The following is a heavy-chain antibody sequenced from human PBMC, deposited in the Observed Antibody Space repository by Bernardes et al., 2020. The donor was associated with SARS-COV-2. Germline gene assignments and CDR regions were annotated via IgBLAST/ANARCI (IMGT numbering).Heavy chain of an antibody. CDR3: ARANYYDSSGYYYFSSGMDV. V-gene: IGHV4-4*07. CDR1: GGSISSYY. CDR2: IYTSGST. Sequence: SETLSLTCTVSGGSISSYYWSWIRQPAGKGLEWIGRIYTSGSTNYNPSLKSRVTMSVDTSKNQFSLKLSSVTAADTAVYYCARANYYDSSGYYYFSSGMDVWGQGTTVTVSS. J-gene: IGHJ6*02. D-gene: IGHD3-22*01.